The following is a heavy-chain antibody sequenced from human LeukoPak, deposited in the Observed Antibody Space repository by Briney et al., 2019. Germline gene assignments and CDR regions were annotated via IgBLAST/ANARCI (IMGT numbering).Heavy chain of an antibody. J-gene: IGHJ3*02. CDR2: IYYSGST. V-gene: IGHV4-30-4*08. D-gene: IGHD2-2*02. CDR1: GGSISSGDYY. Sequence: PSETLSLTCTVSGGSISSGDYYWSWIRQPPGKGLEWIGYIYYSGSTYYNPSLKSRVTISVDTSKNQFSLKLSSVTAADTAVYYCARDYGVPAAIGAFDIWGQGTMVTVSS. CDR3: ARDYGVPAAIGAFDI.